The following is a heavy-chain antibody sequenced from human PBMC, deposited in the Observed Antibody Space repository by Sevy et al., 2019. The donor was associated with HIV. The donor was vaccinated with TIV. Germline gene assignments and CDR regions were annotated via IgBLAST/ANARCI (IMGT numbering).Heavy chain of an antibody. V-gene: IGHV4-59*01. CDR1: GGSISSYY. Sequence: SETLSLTCTVSGGSISSYYWSWIRQPPGNGLEWIGYIYYSGSTNYNPSLKSRVTISVDTSKNQFSLKLSSVTAADTAVYYCARVKGYGEGAFDIWGQGTMVTVSS. CDR2: IYYSGST. D-gene: IGHD3-10*01. J-gene: IGHJ3*02. CDR3: ARVKGYGEGAFDI.